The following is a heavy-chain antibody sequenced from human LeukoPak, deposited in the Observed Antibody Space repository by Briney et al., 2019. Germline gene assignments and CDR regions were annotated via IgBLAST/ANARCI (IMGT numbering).Heavy chain of an antibody. CDR2: IYSGGAT. CDR1: GXIVNSNY. CDR3: ATFPGAGY. D-gene: IGHD3-10*01. V-gene: IGHV3-53*01. J-gene: IGHJ4*02. Sequence: GGSLRLSCAASGXIVNSNYMTWVRQAPGKGLEWVSVIYSGGATYYADSVKGRFTISRDNSKNTLYLQMNSLRAEDTAVYYCATFPGAGYWGRGTLVTVSS.